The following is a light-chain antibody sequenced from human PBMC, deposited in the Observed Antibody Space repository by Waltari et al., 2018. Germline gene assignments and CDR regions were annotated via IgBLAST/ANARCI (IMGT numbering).Light chain of an antibody. V-gene: IGLV2-14*03. CDR2: DVT. CDR1: SSDIASYNY. CDR3: SSYTTSWTYV. Sequence: QSALTQPASVSGSPGPSITISCTGTSSDIASYNYVSWYQQYPGEAPKLIIYDVTSRPSGVSSRFSGSKSGHTAFLTISGLQAEDEADFFCSSYTTSWTYVFGTGTTVNVL. J-gene: IGLJ1*01.